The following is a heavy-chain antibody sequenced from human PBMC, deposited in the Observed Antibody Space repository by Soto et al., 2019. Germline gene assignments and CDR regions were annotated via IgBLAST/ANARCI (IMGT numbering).Heavy chain of an antibody. CDR1: GGSIISTNW. Sequence: QVQLQESGPGLVKPSGTLSLTCAVSGGSIISTNWWSWVRQPPGKGLEWIGEIHHSGSSNYNPSLKSRVHISVDKSKNQFSLQLISVTAADTAMYYCARGWWGTTVAKWGQGTLVTVSS. CDR2: IHHSGSS. D-gene: IGHD4-17*01. J-gene: IGHJ4*02. CDR3: ARGWWGTTVAK. V-gene: IGHV4-4*02.